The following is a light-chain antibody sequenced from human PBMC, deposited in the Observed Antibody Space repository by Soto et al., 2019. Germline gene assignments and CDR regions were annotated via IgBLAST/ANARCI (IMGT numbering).Light chain of an antibody. CDR1: QDISNY. CDR2: DAS. Sequence: DIQMTQSPSSLSASVGDRVTITCQASQDISNYLNWYQQKPGKAPKLLIYDASNLETGVSTRFSLSGSGTDFTFTISSLHPEDIATYYCQQYDNLPLSFGGGTKVEIK. V-gene: IGKV1-33*01. CDR3: QQYDNLPLS. J-gene: IGKJ4*01.